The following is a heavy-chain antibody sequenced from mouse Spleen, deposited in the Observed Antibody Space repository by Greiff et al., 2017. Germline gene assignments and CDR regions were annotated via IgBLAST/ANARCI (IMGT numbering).Heavy chain of an antibody. CDR1: GYTFTSYW. V-gene: IGHV1-69*01. Sequence: QVQLHQPGAELVMPGASVKLSCKASGYTFTSYWMHWVKQRPGQGLEWIGEIDPSDSYTNYNQKFKGKATLTVDKSSSTAYMQLSSLTSEDSAVYYCAKAYYDYDGGYFDVWGAGTTVTVSS. CDR2: IDPSDSYT. D-gene: IGHD2-4*01. CDR3: AKAYYDYDGGYFDV. J-gene: IGHJ1*01.